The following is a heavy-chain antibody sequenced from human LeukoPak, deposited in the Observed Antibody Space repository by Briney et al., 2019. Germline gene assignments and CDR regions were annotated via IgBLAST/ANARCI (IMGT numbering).Heavy chain of an antibody. V-gene: IGHV3-48*03. Sequence: GGSLRLSCAASGFTFSSYEMNRVRQAPGKGQEWVSYISSSGSTIYYADSVKGRFTISRDNAKNSLYLQMNSLRAEDTAVYYCARGLIAAAGFDYWGQGTLVTVSS. J-gene: IGHJ4*02. CDR1: GFTFSSYE. CDR3: ARGLIAAAGFDY. CDR2: ISSSGSTI. D-gene: IGHD6-13*01.